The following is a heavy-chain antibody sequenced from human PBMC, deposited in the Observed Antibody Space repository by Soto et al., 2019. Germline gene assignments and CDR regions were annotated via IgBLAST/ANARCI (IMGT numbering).Heavy chain of an antibody. CDR1: GFTFTRYS. CDR3: ARESEDLTSNFDY. CDR2: ISSTTNYI. Sequence: PGVFLSLSCTASGFTFTRYSMNWVRQAPGKGLEWVSSISSTTNYIYYGDSMKGRFTISRDNAKNSLYLEMNSLRAEDTAVYYCARESEDLTSNFDYWGQGPLVSVSS. V-gene: IGHV3-21*06. J-gene: IGHJ4*02.